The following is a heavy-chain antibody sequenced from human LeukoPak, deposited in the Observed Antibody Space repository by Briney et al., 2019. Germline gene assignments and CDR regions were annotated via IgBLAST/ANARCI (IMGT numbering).Heavy chain of an antibody. CDR1: GFTFSSYA. J-gene: IGHJ4*02. CDR2: ISGSGGST. Sequence: GGSLRLSCAASGFTFSSYAMSWVRQAPGKGLEWVSAISGSGGSTYYADSVKGRFTISRDNSKNTLYPQMNSLRAEDTAVYYCAPPGALGFDYWGQGTLVTVSS. D-gene: IGHD3-10*01. CDR3: APPGALGFDY. V-gene: IGHV3-23*01.